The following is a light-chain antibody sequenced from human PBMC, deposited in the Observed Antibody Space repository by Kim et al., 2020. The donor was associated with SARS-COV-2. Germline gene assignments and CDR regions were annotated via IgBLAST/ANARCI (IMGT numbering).Light chain of an antibody. CDR2: DVT. V-gene: IGLV2-14*04. CDR1: GSAVGGYSH. CDR3: SSYTSTNTLV. Sequence: QSVPLAGADSGSAVGGYSHVSWHQQYPGKAPKIIIYDVTKRPSGVSNRFSGSESGNTASLSISGLQAEDEADYYCSSYTSTNTLVFGGGTK. J-gene: IGLJ2*01.